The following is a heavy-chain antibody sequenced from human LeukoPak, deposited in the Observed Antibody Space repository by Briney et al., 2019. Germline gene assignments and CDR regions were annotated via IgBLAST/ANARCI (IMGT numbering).Heavy chain of an antibody. D-gene: IGHD2-21*02. CDR1: GYTFTSYD. V-gene: IGHV1-8*01. Sequence: RAASVKVSCKASGYTFTSYDINWVRQATGQGLERMGWMNPNSGNTGYAQKFQGRVTMTRNTSISTAYMELSSLRSEDTAVYYCARKVTAIRGDWFDPGGQGTLVTVSS. J-gene: IGHJ5*02. CDR3: ARKVTAIRGDWFDP. CDR2: MNPNSGNT.